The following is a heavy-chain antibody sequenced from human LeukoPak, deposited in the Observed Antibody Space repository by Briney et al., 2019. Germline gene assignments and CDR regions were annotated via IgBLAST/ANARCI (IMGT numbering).Heavy chain of an antibody. J-gene: IGHJ3*02. CDR3: TRDLNGDYGFAFDI. V-gene: IGHV3-49*03. D-gene: IGHD4-17*01. Sequence: GRSLRLSCTASGFTFGDYAMSWFRQAPGKGLEWAGFIRSKAYGGTTEYAASVKGRFTISRDDSKGIAYLQMNSLKTEDTAVYYCTRDLNGDYGFAFDIWGQGTMVTVSS. CDR2: IRSKAYGGTT. CDR1: GFTFGDYA.